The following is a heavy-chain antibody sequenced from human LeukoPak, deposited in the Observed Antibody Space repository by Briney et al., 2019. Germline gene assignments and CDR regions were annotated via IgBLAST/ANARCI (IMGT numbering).Heavy chain of an antibody. D-gene: IGHD1-26*01. V-gene: IGHV4-38-2*02. J-gene: IGHJ4*02. Sequence: PSETLSLTCTVSGYSISSGYYWGWIRQTPEKGLEWIGSIYHSGSNYHNPSLESRVTISVDTSKNQFSLKLSSVTAADTAVYYCARDGAMGAINYWGQGTLVTVSS. CDR2: IYHSGSN. CDR1: GYSISSGYY. CDR3: ARDGAMGAINY.